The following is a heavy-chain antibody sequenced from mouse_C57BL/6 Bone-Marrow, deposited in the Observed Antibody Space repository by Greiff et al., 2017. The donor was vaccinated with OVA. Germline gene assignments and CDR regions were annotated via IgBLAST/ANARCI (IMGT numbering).Heavy chain of an antibody. D-gene: IGHD2-14*01. V-gene: IGHV5-4*01. CDR2: ISDGGSYT. J-gene: IGHJ3*01. CDR1: GFTFSSYA. CDR3: AREGDYRTWFAY. Sequence: EVKLVESGGGLVKPGGSLKLSCAASGFTFSSYAMSWVRQTPEKRLEWVATISDGGSYTYYPDNVKGRFTISRDNAKNNLYLQMSHLKSEDTAMYYCAREGDYRTWFAYWGQGTLVTVSA.